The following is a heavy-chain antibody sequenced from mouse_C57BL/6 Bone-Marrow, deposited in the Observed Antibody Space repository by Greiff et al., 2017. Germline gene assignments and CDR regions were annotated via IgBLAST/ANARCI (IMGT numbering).Heavy chain of an antibody. Sequence: VQLQQSGAELVKPGASVKLSCTASGFNIKDYYMHWVKQRTEQGLEWIGRIDPEDGATKYDPKFQGKATITADTSSTTAYLQLSSLTSEDTAVYYCARGGYDYGDDWGQGTTLTVSS. CDR2: IDPEDGAT. D-gene: IGHD2-4*01. V-gene: IGHV14-2*01. CDR1: GFNIKDYY. J-gene: IGHJ2*01. CDR3: ARGGYDYGDD.